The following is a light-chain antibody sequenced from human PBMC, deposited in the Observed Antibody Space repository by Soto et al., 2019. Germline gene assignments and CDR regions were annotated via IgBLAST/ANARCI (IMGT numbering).Light chain of an antibody. CDR3: AAWDDSLNGFG. J-gene: IGLJ1*01. CDR1: SSNIGTFT. V-gene: IGLV1-44*01. CDR2: TVN. Sequence: QSVLTQRPSASGTPGQRVSISCSGSSSNIGTFTVNWYQQLPGTAPKLLIYTVNQRLSGVPDRFSGSKSGTSASLAISGLQSEDEADYYCAAWDDSLNGFGFGTGTKVTVL.